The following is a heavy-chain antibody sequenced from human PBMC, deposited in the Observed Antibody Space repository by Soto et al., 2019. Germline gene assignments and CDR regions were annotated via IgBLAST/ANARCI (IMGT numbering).Heavy chain of an antibody. Sequence: GASVKVSCEASGYTFTSYGISWVRQAPGQGLEWMGWISAYNGNTNYAQKLQGRLTMTTDTSTSTAYMELRSLRSDDTAVYYCARGMYYDSSGPLGYWGQGTLVTVSS. CDR1: GYTFTSYG. D-gene: IGHD3-22*01. CDR3: ARGMYYDSSGPLGY. CDR2: ISAYNGNT. J-gene: IGHJ4*02. V-gene: IGHV1-18*01.